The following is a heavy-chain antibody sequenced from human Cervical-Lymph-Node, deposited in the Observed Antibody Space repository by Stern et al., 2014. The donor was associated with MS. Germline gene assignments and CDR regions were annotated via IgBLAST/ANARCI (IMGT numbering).Heavy chain of an antibody. V-gene: IGHV3-23*04. D-gene: IGHD2/OR15-2a*01. CDR1: GFTFNIYA. CDR3: ARESQNYYGMDV. Sequence: EVQLVESGGGLELPGGSLRLTCAASGFTFNIYAMSWVRQAPGKGLEWVSRISANGNVANDADSVKGRFTISRDNSKNTVYLQLSSLRVEDTAIYYCARESQNYYGMDVWGQGTTVTVSS. CDR2: ISANGNVA. J-gene: IGHJ6*02.